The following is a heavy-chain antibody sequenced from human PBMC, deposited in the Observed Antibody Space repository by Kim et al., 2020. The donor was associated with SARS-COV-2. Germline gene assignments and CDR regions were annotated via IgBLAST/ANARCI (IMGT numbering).Heavy chain of an antibody. Sequence: SETLSLTCTVSGGSISSYYWSWIRQPPGKGLEWIGYIYYGSTNYNPPLNSRGTISVDTSKNQFSLKLSSVTAADTAVYYCARDKGETGTTSTGRPSVYYYYGMDVWGQGTTVTVSS. CDR1: GGSISSYY. CDR3: ARDKGETGTTSTGRPSVYYYYGMDV. J-gene: IGHJ6*02. V-gene: IGHV4-59*01. CDR2: IYYGST. D-gene: IGHD1-1*01.